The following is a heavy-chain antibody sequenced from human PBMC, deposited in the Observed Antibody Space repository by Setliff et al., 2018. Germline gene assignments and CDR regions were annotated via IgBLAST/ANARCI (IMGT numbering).Heavy chain of an antibody. Sequence: SETLSLTCTVSGGSISSSSYYWGWIRQPPGKGLEWIGSIYYSGSTYYNPSLKSRVTISVDTSKNQFSLKLSSVTAADTAVYYCARDRVTTLENYYYYHGMDVWGQGTTVTVS. CDR1: GGSISSSSYY. V-gene: IGHV4-39*07. D-gene: IGHD4-17*01. CDR3: ARDRVTTLENYYYYHGMDV. CDR2: IYYSGST. J-gene: IGHJ6*02.